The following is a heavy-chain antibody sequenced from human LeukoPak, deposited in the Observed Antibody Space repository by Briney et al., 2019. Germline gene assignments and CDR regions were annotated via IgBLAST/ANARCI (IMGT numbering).Heavy chain of an antibody. J-gene: IGHJ5*02. Sequence: GASVKVSCKASGGTFSSYAISWVRRAPGQGLEWMGGIIPIFGTANYAQKLQGRVTMTTDTSTSTAYMELRSLRSDDTAVYYCARSQILRSEPYPGPGESWFDPWGQGTLVTVSS. CDR3: ARSQILRSEPYPGPGESWFDP. D-gene: IGHD3-3*01. CDR1: GGTFSSYA. V-gene: IGHV1-69*05. CDR2: IIPIFGTA.